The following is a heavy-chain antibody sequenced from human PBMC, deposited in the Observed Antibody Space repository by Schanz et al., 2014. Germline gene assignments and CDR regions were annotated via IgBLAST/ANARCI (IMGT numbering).Heavy chain of an antibody. V-gene: IGHV1-18*01. J-gene: IGHJ4*02. D-gene: IGHD6-19*01. Sequence: QGQLVQSGPEVKEPGASVKVSCEASRYTFNTYGLNWVRQAPGQGLGWMGWISAYTNNTNYAQKLQGRVTMTTDTSTSTAYMELKSLRSDDTAVYYCARGGYSSCWYGRDIAHFDYWGQGTLVTVSS. CDR2: ISAYTNNT. CDR1: RYTFNTYG. CDR3: ARGGYSSCWYGRDIAHFDY.